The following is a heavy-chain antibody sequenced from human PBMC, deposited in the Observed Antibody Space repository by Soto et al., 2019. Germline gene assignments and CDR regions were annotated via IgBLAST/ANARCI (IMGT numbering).Heavy chain of an antibody. CDR3: ARDLHYDFGLGFDP. CDR1: GGSISSYY. CDR2: LHASGRT. J-gene: IGHJ5*02. V-gene: IGHV4-59*01. D-gene: IGHD3-3*01. Sequence: SETLSLTCSVSGGSISSYYWNWIRQTPGKGLEWIGYLHASGRTNYNPSLNSRVTISIDTSKNQFSLRLRSVTAADTAVYYCARDLHYDFGLGFDPWGQGTLVTVSS.